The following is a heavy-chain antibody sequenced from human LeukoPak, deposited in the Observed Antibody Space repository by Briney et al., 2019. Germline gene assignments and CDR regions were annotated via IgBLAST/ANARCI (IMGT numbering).Heavy chain of an antibody. CDR2: IYSTGNT. D-gene: IGHD3-3*01. Sequence: SETLSLTCTVSGYSIGSGYYWGWVRQPPGKGLEWVGYIYSTGNTNYNPSLKGRVTISLDTSENQFSLNLSSVTAADTAVYYCAKHDTVFGAAHFYMDVWGKGTTVTVSS. J-gene: IGHJ6*03. V-gene: IGHV4-38-2*02. CDR1: GYSIGSGYY. CDR3: AKHDTVFGAAHFYMDV.